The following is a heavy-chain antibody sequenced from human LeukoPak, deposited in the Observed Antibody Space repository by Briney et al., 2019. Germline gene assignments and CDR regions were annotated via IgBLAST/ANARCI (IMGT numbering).Heavy chain of an antibody. CDR2: INPNSGGT. J-gene: IGHJ6*03. CDR1: GYTFTGYY. Sequence: ASAKVSCKASGYTFTGYYMHWVRQAPGQGLEWMGWINPNSGGTNYAQKFQGRVTMTRDTSISTAYMELSRLRSDDTAVYYCARGDILTGYFYYYYMDVWGKGTTVTISS. D-gene: IGHD3-9*01. CDR3: ARGDILTGYFYYYYMDV. V-gene: IGHV1-2*02.